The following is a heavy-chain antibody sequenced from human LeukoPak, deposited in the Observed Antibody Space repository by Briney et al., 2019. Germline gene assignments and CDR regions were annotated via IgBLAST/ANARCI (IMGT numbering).Heavy chain of an antibody. CDR3: ASPLLRGRFFGGVITVDYVIAV. Sequence: ASESLSCKASGYTFTVSNIHWVRHGPGQGLGLVWLINPNSGGTNYAQKFQGRVTMTRDTSISTAYMELSRLRSDNTAVYYCASPLLRGRFFGGVITVDYVIAVWSEPTTVT. D-gene: IGHD3-3*01. J-gene: IGHJ6*02. V-gene: IGHV1-2*02. CDR1: GYTFTVSN. CDR2: INPNSGGT.